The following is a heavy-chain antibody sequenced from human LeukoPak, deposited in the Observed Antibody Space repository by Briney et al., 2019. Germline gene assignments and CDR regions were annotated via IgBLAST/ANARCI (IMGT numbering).Heavy chain of an antibody. CDR3: AREGYSITMVRGVDY. D-gene: IGHD3-10*01. V-gene: IGHV4-59*12. J-gene: IGHJ4*02. CDR1: GGSISSYY. CDR2: IYYSGST. Sequence: QPSETLSLTCTVSGGSISSYYWSWIRQPPGKGLEWIGYIYYSGSTNYNPSLKSRVTISVDTSKNQFSLKLSSVTAADTAVYYCAREGYSITMVRGVDYWGQGTLVTVSS.